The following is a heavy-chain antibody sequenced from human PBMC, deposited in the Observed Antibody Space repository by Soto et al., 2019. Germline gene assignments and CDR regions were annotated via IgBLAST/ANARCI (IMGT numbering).Heavy chain of an antibody. J-gene: IGHJ6*02. CDR2: IDPSDSYT. CDR1: GYSFTSYW. CDR3: ARSITMVRGVMLSLTRYYYYGMDG. V-gene: IGHV5-10-1*01. D-gene: IGHD3-10*01. Sequence: PGESLKISCKGSGYSFTSYWISWVRQMPGKGLEWMGRIDPSDSYTNYSPSFQGHVTISADKSISTAYLQWSSLKASDTAMYYCARSITMVRGVMLSLTRYYYYGMDGWGQGTTVTVSS.